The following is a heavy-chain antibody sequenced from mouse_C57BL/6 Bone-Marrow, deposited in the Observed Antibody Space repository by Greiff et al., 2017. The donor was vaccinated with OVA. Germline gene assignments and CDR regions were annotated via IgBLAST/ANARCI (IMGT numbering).Heavy chain of an antibody. CDR2: IHPNSGST. CDR3: ARRIYYGPFAY. D-gene: IGHD2-1*01. J-gene: IGHJ3*01. CDR1: GYTFTSYW. Sequence: QVQLQQPGAELVKPGASVKLSCKASGYTFTSYWMHWVKQRPGQGLEWIGMIHPNSGSTNYNEKFKSEATLTVDKSSSTAYMQLSSLTSEDSAVYYCARRIYYGPFAYWGQGTLVTVSA. V-gene: IGHV1-64*01.